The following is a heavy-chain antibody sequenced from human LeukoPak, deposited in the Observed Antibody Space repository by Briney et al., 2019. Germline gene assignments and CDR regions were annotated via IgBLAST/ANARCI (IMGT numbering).Heavy chain of an antibody. CDR2: ISGSGGST. CDR1: GFTFSSYA. CDR3: AKSGWALWFGGHIDY. V-gene: IGHV3-23*01. Sequence: GGSLRLSCAASGFTFSSYAMSWVRRAPGKGLEWVSAISGSGGSTYYTDSVKGRFTISRDNSKNTLYLQMNSLRAEDTAVYYCAKSGWALWFGGHIDYWGQGTLVTVSS. J-gene: IGHJ4*02. D-gene: IGHD3-10*01.